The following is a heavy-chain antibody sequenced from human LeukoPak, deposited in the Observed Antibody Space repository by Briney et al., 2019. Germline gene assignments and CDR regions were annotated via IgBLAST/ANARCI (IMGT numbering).Heavy chain of an antibody. CDR2: ISAYNGNT. V-gene: IGHV1-18*01. Sequence: GASVTVSCTASGYTFTNYGISWVRQAPGQGLEWMGWISAYNGNTNYVQKLQGRVTMTTDTSTRTAYMELRSLRSDDTAVYYCARAYHADRQAYSSGWYFDYWGQGTLVTVSS. CDR3: ARAYHADRQAYSSGWYFDY. D-gene: IGHD6-19*01. CDR1: GYTFTNYG. J-gene: IGHJ4*02.